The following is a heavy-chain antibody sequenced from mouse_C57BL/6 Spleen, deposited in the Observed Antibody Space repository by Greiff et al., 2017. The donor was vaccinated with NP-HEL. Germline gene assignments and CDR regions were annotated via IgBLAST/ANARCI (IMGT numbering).Heavy chain of an antibody. V-gene: IGHV1-61*01. D-gene: IGHD1-1*01. Sequence: QVQLQQPGAELVRPGSSVKLSCKASGYTFTSYWMDWVKQRPGQGLEWIGNIYPSDSETPYNQKFKDKATLTVDKSSSTAYMQLSSLTSEDSAVYYCARGTTVRDYFDYWGQGTTLTVSS. CDR2: IYPSDSET. CDR1: GYTFTSYW. J-gene: IGHJ2*01. CDR3: ARGTTVRDYFDY.